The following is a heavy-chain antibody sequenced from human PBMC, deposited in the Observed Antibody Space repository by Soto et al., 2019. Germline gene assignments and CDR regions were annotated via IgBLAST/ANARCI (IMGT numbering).Heavy chain of an antibody. Sequence: EGSLRLSCAASGFTFSSYGMHWVRQAPGKGLEWVAVISKDGSNKFYADSVKGRFTISRDNSKNTVYLQMNSLRAEDTAVYYCAKDYDYYGIDVWGQGTTRNVSS. CDR2: ISKDGSNK. V-gene: IGHV3-30*18. CDR3: AKDYDYYGIDV. CDR1: GFTFSSYG. J-gene: IGHJ6*02.